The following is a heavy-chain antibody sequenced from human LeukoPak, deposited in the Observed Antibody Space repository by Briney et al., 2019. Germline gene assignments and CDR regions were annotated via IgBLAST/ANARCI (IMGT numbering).Heavy chain of an antibody. CDR1: GGTFTIYA. J-gene: IGHJ4*02. CDR3: ARHLYYDISTGYYYFDY. V-gene: IGHV1-69*13. D-gene: IGHD3-9*01. Sequence: SVKVSFTASGGTFTIYAISWVRQTPRQGLELMGGSIPIFGTANYAHKFQSRVTITSDESTSTAYMELSSLRSEDTAVYCCARHLYYDISTGYYYFDYWGQRTLVTVSS. CDR2: SIPIFGTA.